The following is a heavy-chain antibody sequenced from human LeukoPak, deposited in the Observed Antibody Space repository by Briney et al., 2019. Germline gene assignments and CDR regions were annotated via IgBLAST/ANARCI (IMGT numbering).Heavy chain of an antibody. CDR1: GDSMKNNF. CDR2: MYHSGRT. D-gene: IGHD5-12*01. J-gene: IGHJ4*02. Sequence: NPSETLSLTCTVSGDSMKNNFWSWIRQPPGKGLEWIGYMYHSGRTQYNPALESRVTMSLDTSKNQFSLKLSSVTAADTAVYYCARKDPGYSGYSDFDYWGQGTLVTVSS. V-gene: IGHV4-59*08. CDR3: ARKDPGYSGYSDFDY.